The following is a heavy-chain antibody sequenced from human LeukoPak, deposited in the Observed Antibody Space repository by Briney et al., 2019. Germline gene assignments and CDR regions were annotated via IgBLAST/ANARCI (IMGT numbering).Heavy chain of an antibody. V-gene: IGHV1-2*02. J-gene: IGHJ4*02. CDR1: GFSVKNYY. D-gene: IGHD3-22*01. Sequence: GASVKVSCKASGFSVKNYYMHWVRQAPGQGLEWMGWINPISGATNYAQKFQGRVVMTRDTSINTAYMELSRLRSDDTAVYYCARGGGKGDYYDSSDFQDYWGQGTLVTVSS. CDR2: INPISGAT. CDR3: ARGGGKGDYYDSSDFQDY.